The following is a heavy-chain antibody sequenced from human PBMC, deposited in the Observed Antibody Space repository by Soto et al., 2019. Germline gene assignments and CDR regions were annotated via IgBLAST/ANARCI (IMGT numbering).Heavy chain of an antibody. D-gene: IGHD2-21*02. J-gene: IGHJ2*01. V-gene: IGHV4-59*01. CDR2: IYYSGST. Sequence: PSETLSLTCTVSGGSISGYYWSWFRQPPGKGLEWIGYIYYSGSTNYNPSLKSRVTISVDTSKNQFSLNLSSVTAADTAVYYCARVISSMIDTATPYWYFDLWGRGILVTVPS. CDR1: GGSISGYY. CDR3: ARVISSMIDTATPYWYFDL.